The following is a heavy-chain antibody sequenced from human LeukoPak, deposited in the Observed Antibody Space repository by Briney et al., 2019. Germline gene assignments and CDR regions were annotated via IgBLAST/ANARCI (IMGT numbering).Heavy chain of an antibody. CDR1: GFTVSSNY. Sequence: PGGSLRLSCAASGFTVSSNYMSWVRQAPGRGLEWVSVIYSGDNTYYADSVKGRFTISRDNSKNTMFLQMNSLRAEDTAVYHCARDRSGYANDAFDFWGQGTMVTVSS. CDR2: IYSGDNT. D-gene: IGHD3-3*01. J-gene: IGHJ3*01. CDR3: ARDRSGYANDAFDF. V-gene: IGHV3-53*05.